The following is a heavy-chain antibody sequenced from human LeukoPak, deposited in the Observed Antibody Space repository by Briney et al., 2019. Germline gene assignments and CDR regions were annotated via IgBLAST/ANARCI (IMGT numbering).Heavy chain of an antibody. Sequence: GGSLRLSCAASGFTFSSYAMHWVRQAPGKGLEWVAVISYDGSNKYYADSVKGRFTIPRDNSKNTLYLQMNSLRAEDTAVYYCARDRDEYSSGWYGRYYYYYYGMDVWGQGTTVTVSS. J-gene: IGHJ6*02. D-gene: IGHD6-19*01. CDR2: ISYDGSNK. CDR3: ARDRDEYSSGWYGRYYYYYYGMDV. V-gene: IGHV3-30-3*01. CDR1: GFTFSSYA.